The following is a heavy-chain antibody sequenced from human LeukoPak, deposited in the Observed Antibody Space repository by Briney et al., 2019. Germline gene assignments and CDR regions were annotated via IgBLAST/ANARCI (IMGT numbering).Heavy chain of an antibody. D-gene: IGHD3-3*01. CDR2: INHSGST. Sequence: SETLSLTCTVSGGSISSYYWSWIRQPPGKGLEWIGEINHSGSTNYNPSLKSRVTISVDTSQNQFSLKLSSVTAADTAVYYCARYDFWSGFDWGQGTTVTVSS. V-gene: IGHV4-34*01. CDR3: ARYDFWSGFD. J-gene: IGHJ6*02. CDR1: GGSISSYY.